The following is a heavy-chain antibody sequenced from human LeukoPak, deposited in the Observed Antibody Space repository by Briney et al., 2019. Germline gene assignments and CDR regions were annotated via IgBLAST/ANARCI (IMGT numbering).Heavy chain of an antibody. J-gene: IGHJ4*02. CDR1: GYTFTSHD. CDR3: ARDLPRVVGDY. D-gene: IGHD2-15*01. Sequence: ASVKVSCKASGYTFTSHDINWVRQATGQGLEWMGWISAYNGNTNYAQKLQGRVTMTTDTSTSTAYMELRSLRSDDTAVYYCARDLPRVVGDYWGQGTLVTVSS. CDR2: ISAYNGNT. V-gene: IGHV1-18*01.